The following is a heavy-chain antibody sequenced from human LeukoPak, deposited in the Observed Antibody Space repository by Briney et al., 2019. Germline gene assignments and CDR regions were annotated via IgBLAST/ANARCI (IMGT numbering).Heavy chain of an antibody. V-gene: IGHV1-18*01. CDR1: GYTFSSYG. CDR3: AREQGGYSGSADY. D-gene: IGHD5-12*01. Sequence: GASVNVSFKASGYTFSSYGISWVRQAPGQGLEWKGCSSAYNGNTNYAQKSQGRVTMTTDTSTTTAYMELRSLRSDDTAVYYCAREQGGYSGSADYWGQGTLVTVSS. J-gene: IGHJ4*02. CDR2: SSAYNGNT.